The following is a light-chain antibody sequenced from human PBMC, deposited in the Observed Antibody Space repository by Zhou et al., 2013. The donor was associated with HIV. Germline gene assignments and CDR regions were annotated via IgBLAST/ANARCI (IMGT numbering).Light chain of an antibody. CDR3: CSYRSSSTLYV. CDR1: SSDVGGYNY. J-gene: IGLJ1*01. V-gene: IGLV2-8*01. Sequence: QSALTQPPSASGSPGQSVTISCTGTSSDVGGYNYVSWYQLHPGKAPKLILYEVSKRPSGVPDRFSGSKSGNTASLTVSGLQAEDESDYYCCSYRSSSTLYVFGTGTKVTVL. CDR2: EVS.